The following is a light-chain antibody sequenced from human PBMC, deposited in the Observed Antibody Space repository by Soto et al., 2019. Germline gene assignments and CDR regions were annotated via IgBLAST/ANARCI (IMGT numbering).Light chain of an antibody. CDR3: QQYNNWPPWT. J-gene: IGKJ1*01. CDR1: QSVSSNY. V-gene: IGKV3-20*01. CDR2: RAS. Sequence: EIVLTQSPGTLSLSPGERATLSCRASQSVSSNYVAWYQQKPGQTPKVLIYRASSRATGIPDRFSGSGSGTDFTLTISSLQSEDFAVYYCQQYNNWPPWTFGQGTKVDIK.